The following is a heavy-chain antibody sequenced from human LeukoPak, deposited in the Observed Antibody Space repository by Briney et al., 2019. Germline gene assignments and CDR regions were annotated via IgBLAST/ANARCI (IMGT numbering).Heavy chain of an antibody. Sequence: TGGSLRLSCAASGFSFSSHWVHWVRQAPGKGLVWVSRISDDGSYTSNVDSVKGRFTISRDNVNNMLYLHMNSRRAEDTAVYYCASFGISWRSSYWGQGTLVTVSS. CDR3: ASFGISWRSSY. J-gene: IGHJ4*02. D-gene: IGHD2-21*01. CDR2: ISDDGSYT. V-gene: IGHV3-74*01. CDR1: GFSFSSHW.